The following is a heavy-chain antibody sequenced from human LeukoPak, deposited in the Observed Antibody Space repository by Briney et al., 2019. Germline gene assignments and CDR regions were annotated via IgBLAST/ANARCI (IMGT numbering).Heavy chain of an antibody. CDR3: ARPGDYSNSIRQDAFDI. CDR1: GTSINSYY. J-gene: IGHJ3*02. Sequence: SETLSLTCTVSGTSINSYYWSWIRQPPGKGLEWIGYIYYSGTTIHNPSLKSRVTISVDTSKNQFSLKLSSVTAADTAVYYCARPGDYSNSIRQDAFDIWGQGTMVTVSS. CDR2: IYYSGTT. V-gene: IGHV4-59*08. D-gene: IGHD6-6*01.